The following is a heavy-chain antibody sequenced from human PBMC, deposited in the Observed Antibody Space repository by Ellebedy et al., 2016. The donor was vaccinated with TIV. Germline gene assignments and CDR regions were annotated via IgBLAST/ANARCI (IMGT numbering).Heavy chain of an antibody. V-gene: IGHV3-30*01. D-gene: IGHD1-26*01. Sequence: GESLKISCAASGFTFSSYAMHWVRQAPGKGLEWVAVISYDGSNKYYADSVKCRFTISRENSKNTLYLQMNSLRAEDTAVYYCAREGYSGTYPYYYYYGMDVWGQGTTVTVSS. J-gene: IGHJ6*02. CDR1: GFTFSSYA. CDR2: ISYDGSNK. CDR3: AREGYSGTYPYYYYYGMDV.